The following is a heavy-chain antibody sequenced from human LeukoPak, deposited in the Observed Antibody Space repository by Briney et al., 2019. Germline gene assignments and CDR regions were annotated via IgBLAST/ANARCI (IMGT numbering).Heavy chain of an antibody. CDR2: ISAYNGNT. V-gene: IGHV1-18*01. D-gene: IGHD3-3*01. CDR1: GYTFTSYG. Sequence: ASVKVSCKASGYTFTSYGISWVRQAPGQGLEWMGWISAYNGNTNYAQKLQGRVTMTTDTSTSTAYMELRSLRSDDTAVYYCARDAYLNDFWSGYRPNYYGMDVWGQGTTVTVSS. J-gene: IGHJ6*02. CDR3: ARDAYLNDFWSGYRPNYYGMDV.